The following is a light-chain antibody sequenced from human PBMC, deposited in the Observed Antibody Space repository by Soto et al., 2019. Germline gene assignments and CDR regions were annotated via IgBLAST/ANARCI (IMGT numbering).Light chain of an antibody. CDR2: EGS. Sequence: QSALTQPASVSGSPGQSITISCTGTSSDVGSYNLVSWYQQHPGKAPKLMIYEGSKRPSGVSNRFSGSKSGNTASLTISGLQAEDEADYYCCSYAGSSTSFVFGGGTQLTVL. V-gene: IGLV2-23*01. CDR1: SSDVGSYNL. CDR3: CSYAGSSTSFV. J-gene: IGLJ2*01.